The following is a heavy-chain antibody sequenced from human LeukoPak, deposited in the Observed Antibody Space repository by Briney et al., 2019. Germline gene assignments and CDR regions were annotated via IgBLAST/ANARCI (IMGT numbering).Heavy chain of an antibody. CDR3: AAADLNWNELDY. D-gene: IGHD1-20*01. J-gene: IGHJ4*02. CDR2: IVVGSGNT. CDR1: GFTLIGLL. V-gene: IGHV1-58*01. Sequence: GASVKVSCKASGFTLIGLLLSGGHQPLGQRLGWIGWIVVGSGNTNYAQKFQERVTITRDMSTSTAYMELSSLRSEDTAVYYCAAADLNWNELDYWGQGTLVTVSS.